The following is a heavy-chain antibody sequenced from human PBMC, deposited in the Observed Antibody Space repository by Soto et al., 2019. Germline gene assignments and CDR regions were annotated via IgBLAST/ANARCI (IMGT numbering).Heavy chain of an antibody. Sequence: SSVNRSCKTSGGANSRYAISWVRQAPGQGLEWMGGIIPIFGTANYAQKFQGRVTITADESTSTAYMELSSLRSEDTAVYYCARSVQYSSSPDYWGQGTLVTVSS. D-gene: IGHD6-6*01. CDR1: GGANSRYA. CDR2: IIPIFGTA. J-gene: IGHJ4*02. V-gene: IGHV1-69*01. CDR3: ARSVQYSSSPDY.